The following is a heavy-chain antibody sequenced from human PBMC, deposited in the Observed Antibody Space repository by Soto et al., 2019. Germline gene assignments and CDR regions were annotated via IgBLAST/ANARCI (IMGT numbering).Heavy chain of an antibody. CDR2: IYPGDSDT. D-gene: IGHD6-6*01. CDR3: ALHSASSSRPFAG. CDR1: GYTFTNYW. J-gene: IGHJ4*02. V-gene: IGHV5-51*01. Sequence: GESLKISCKGSGYTFTNYWIGWVRQMPGKGLEWMGIIYPGDSDTKYSPSFQGQVTISVDKSISTAYLQWSSLKASDTALYFCALHSASSSRPFAGWGQGTQVTVSS.